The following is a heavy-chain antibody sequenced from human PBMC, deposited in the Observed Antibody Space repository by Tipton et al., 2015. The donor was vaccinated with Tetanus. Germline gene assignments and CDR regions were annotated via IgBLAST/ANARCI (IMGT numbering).Heavy chain of an antibody. J-gene: IGHJ4*02. CDR3: AKDGCFSVGCLGSDY. V-gene: IGHV3-23*01. CDR1: GFTFSSYA. D-gene: IGHD5/OR15-5a*01. CDR2: ISGSDGIT. Sequence: GSLRLSCAASGFTFSSYAMNWVRQAPGKRLEWVSGISGSDGITYYADSVRGRFTVSRDNSKNTLYLQMNSLRADDTAVYYCAKDGCFSVGCLGSDYWGQGNLVTVSS.